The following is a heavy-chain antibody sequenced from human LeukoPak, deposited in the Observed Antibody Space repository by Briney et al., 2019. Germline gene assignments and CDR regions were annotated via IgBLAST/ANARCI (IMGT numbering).Heavy chain of an antibody. V-gene: IGHV3-30*04. CDR1: GFSFSDYA. Sequence: GGSLRLSCAASGFSFSDYAMHWVRQAPGKGLDWVAVISYDGTDTSYADSVKGRFTISRDGSKNTLYLQMNSLRPEDTAVYYCARRPGIAMADSVEAYYFDSWGQGTLVTVSS. CDR3: ARRPGIAMADSVEAYYFDS. J-gene: IGHJ4*02. D-gene: IGHD6-19*01. CDR2: ISYDGTDT.